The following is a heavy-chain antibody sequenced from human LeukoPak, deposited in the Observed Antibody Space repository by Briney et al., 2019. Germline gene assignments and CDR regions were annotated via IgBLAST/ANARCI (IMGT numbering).Heavy chain of an antibody. CDR1: GGSFSGYY. CDR3: ARDNIVVVVAATIRLDP. Sequence: PSETLSLTCAVYGGSFSGYYWTWIRQPPGKGLEWIGEINHTGSTSYNPSLKSRVSISVDMSRNQFSLKLYSVTAADTAVYYCARDNIVVVVAATIRLDPWGQGTLVTVSS. D-gene: IGHD2-15*01. V-gene: IGHV4-34*01. J-gene: IGHJ5*02. CDR2: INHTGST.